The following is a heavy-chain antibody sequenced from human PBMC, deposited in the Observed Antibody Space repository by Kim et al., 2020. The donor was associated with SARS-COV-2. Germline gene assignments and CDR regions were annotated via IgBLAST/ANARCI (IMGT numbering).Heavy chain of an antibody. J-gene: IGHJ4*01. D-gene: IGHD6-13*01. CDR1: GFTFSSYA. Sequence: GGSLRLSCAASGFTFSSYAMSWVRQAPGKGLEWVSVIYSGGSSTYYADSVKGRFTISRDNSKNTLYLQMNSLRAEDTAVYYWSKRAGSSWYVLNFDYWV. CDR2: IYSGGSST. CDR3: SKRAGSSWYVLNFDY. V-gene: IGHV3-23*03.